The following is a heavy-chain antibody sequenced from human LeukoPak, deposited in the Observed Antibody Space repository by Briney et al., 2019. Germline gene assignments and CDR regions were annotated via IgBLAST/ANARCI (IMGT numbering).Heavy chain of an antibody. CDR2: IYSSGST. Sequence: SETLSLTCTVSGGSVTSGSNYWSWIRQPPGGGLEWVGYIYSSGSTEYNPGLKSRVTISMDPSKNQFSLKLRSVTAADTAVYICAKEHMAVTGYFDGWGKGTLVSVSS. CDR1: GGSVTSGSNY. CDR3: AKEHMAVTGYFDG. J-gene: IGHJ4*02. V-gene: IGHV4-61*01. D-gene: IGHD6-19*01.